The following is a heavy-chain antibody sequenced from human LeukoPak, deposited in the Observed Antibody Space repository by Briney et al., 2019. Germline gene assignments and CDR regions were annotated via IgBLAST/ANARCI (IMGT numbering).Heavy chain of an antibody. CDR2: IIPIFGTA. Sequence: SVKVSCKAPGGTFSSYAISWARQAPGQGLEWMGGIIPIFGTANYAQKFQGRVTIAADESTSTAYMELSSLRSEDTAVYYCARLSLTHREPYYFDYWGQGTLVTVSS. D-gene: IGHD1-14*01. J-gene: IGHJ4*02. V-gene: IGHV1-69*13. CDR1: GGTFSSYA. CDR3: ARLSLTHREPYYFDY.